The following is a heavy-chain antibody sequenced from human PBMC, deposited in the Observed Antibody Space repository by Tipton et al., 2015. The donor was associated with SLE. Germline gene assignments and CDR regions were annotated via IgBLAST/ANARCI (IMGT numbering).Heavy chain of an antibody. Sequence: TLSLTCTVSGASVSSHYWNWIRQTPGTGLGWIGYIRYNRDTNYHPSLKSRVTISVDTSKNQLSLKLTSVTAADTAVYYCARVDSSNWYVDYWGQGTPVTVSS. V-gene: IGHV4-59*02. D-gene: IGHD3-22*01. CDR1: GASVSSHY. CDR3: ARVDSSNWYVDY. CDR2: IRYNRDT. J-gene: IGHJ4*02.